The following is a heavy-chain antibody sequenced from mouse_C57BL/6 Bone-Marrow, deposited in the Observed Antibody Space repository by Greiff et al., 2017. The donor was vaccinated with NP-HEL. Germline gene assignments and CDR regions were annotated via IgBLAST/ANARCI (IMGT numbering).Heavy chain of an antibody. CDR1: GYTFTNYW. V-gene: IGHV1-63*01. J-gene: IGHJ1*03. CDR3: ARWARSWYFDV. CDR2: IYPGGGYT. Sequence: VQLQESGAELVRPGTSVKMSCKASGYTFTNYWIGWAKQRPGHGLEWIGDIYPGGGYTNYNEKFKGKVTLTADKSSSTAYMQFSSLTSEDSAIYYCARWARSWYFDVWGTGTTVTVSS.